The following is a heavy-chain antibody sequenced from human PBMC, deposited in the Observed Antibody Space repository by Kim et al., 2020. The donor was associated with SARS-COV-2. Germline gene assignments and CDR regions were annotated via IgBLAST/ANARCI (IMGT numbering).Heavy chain of an antibody. D-gene: IGHD5-12*01. CDR2: VSSSGSTT. V-gene: IGHV3-23*05. CDR1: GFTFSHYA. J-gene: IGHJ6*02. CDR3: AKTEMDFQYYYTMEV. Sequence: GRSLRLSCVVSGFTFSHYAMTWVRQAPGKGLEWVSAVSSSGSTTYYSDSVKGRFVISRDNSKNTLYLQMNSLRAEDTGVYFCAKTEMDFQYYYTMEVWGQGTTVTVS.